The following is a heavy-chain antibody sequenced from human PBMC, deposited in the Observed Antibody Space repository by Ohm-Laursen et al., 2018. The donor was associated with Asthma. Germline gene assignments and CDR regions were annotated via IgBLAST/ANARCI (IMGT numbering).Heavy chain of an antibody. J-gene: IGHJ4*02. V-gene: IGHV3-33*08. Sequence: SLRLSCAASGFTFSSYGMHWVRQAPGKGLEWVAVIWYDGSNKYYADSVKGRFTISRDNSKNTLYLQMNSLRAEDTAVYYCARETGYSGRSFDYWGQGTLVTVSS. CDR1: GFTFSSYG. CDR3: ARETGYSGRSFDY. CDR2: IWYDGSNK. D-gene: IGHD5-12*01.